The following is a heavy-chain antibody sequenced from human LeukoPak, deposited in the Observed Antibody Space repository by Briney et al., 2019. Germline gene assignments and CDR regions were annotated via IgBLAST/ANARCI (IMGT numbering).Heavy chain of an antibody. CDR3: ARDLPNYYDYVWGSYRHDAFDI. Sequence: PSETLSLTCAVYGGSFSGYYWSWIRQPPGKWLEWIGEINHSGSTNYNPSLKSRVTISVDTSKNQFSLKLSSVTAADTAVYYCARDLPNYYDYVWGSYRHDAFDIWGQGTMVTVSS. CDR2: INHSGST. D-gene: IGHD3-16*02. V-gene: IGHV4-34*01. J-gene: IGHJ3*02. CDR1: GGSFSGYY.